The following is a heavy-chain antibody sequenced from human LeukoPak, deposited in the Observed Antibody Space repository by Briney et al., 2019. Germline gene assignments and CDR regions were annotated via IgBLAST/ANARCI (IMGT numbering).Heavy chain of an antibody. Sequence: SETLSLTCTVTVASISSYGWSWIRQTPGKGLEWIGYTHNRGSINYSPSLNRRVTISVDTSKNQFSLQLSSVTAADTAVYYCARVAAVAGIVLKDWGQGTLVTVSS. CDR1: VASISSYG. J-gene: IGHJ4*02. CDR2: THNRGSI. V-gene: IGHV4-59*01. D-gene: IGHD6-19*01. CDR3: ARVAAVAGIVLKD.